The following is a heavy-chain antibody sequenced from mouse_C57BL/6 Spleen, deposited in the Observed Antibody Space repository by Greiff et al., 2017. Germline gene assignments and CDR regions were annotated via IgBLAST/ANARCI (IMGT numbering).Heavy chain of an antibody. Sequence: QVQLKQPGAELVMPGASVKLSCKASGYTFTSYWMHWVKQRPGQGLEWIGEIDPSNSYTNYNQKFKGKSTLTVDKSSSTAYMQLSSLTSEDSAVYYCARAYYGKLYYFGYWGQGTTLTVSS. CDR3: ARAYYGKLYYFGY. CDR2: IDPSNSYT. CDR1: GYTFTSYW. V-gene: IGHV1-69*01. J-gene: IGHJ2*01. D-gene: IGHD2-10*01.